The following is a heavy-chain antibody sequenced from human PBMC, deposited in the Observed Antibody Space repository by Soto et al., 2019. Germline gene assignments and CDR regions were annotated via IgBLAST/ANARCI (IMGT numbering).Heavy chain of an antibody. J-gene: IGHJ4*02. V-gene: IGHV4-59*08. CDR2: IYYSGST. Sequence: QVQLQESGPGLVKPSETLSLTCTVSGGSISSYYWSWIRQPPGKGLEWIGYIYYSGSTNYNPSLKGRGTISVDTSKNQLSLKLSSVTAADAAVYYCARRYGYYFDYWGQGTLVTVSS. D-gene: IGHD4-17*01. CDR3: ARRYGYYFDY. CDR1: GGSISSYY.